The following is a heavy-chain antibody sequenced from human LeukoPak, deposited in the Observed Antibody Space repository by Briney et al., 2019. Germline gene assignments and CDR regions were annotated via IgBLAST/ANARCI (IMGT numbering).Heavy chain of an antibody. Sequence: SETLSLTCAVSGYSISSGYYWGWIRQPPGKGLEWIGSIYHSGSTYYNPSLKSRVTISVDTSKNQFSLKLSSVTAADTAVYYCVVVPAANPEPYYYYYYMDVWGKGTTVTVSS. J-gene: IGHJ6*03. CDR3: VVVPAANPEPYYYYYYMDV. V-gene: IGHV4-38-2*01. D-gene: IGHD2-2*01. CDR2: IYHSGST. CDR1: GYSISSGYY.